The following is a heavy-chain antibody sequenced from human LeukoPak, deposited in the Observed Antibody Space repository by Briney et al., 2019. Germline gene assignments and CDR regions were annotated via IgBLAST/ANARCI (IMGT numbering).Heavy chain of an antibody. V-gene: IGHV4-59*01. CDR2: IXYSGST. D-gene: IGHD3-3*01. J-gene: IGHJ6*03. Sequence: SETLSLTCTVSGGSISSYYWSWIRQPPGKGLEWIGYIXYSGSTNYNPSLKSRVTISVDTSKNQFSLKLSSVTAADTAVYYCARAWVTIFGVXXYYMDVWGKGTTVTVSS. CDR1: GGSISSYY. CDR3: ARAWVTIFGVXXYYMDV.